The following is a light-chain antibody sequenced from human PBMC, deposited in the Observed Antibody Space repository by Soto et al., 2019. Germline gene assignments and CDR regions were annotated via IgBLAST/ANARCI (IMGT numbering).Light chain of an antibody. CDR3: QQYGSSLIT. CDR1: QSVTSSY. Sequence: ESVLTQSPGTLSLSPGDRATLSCRASQSVTSSYLAWYQQKPGQAPRLLFYGASSRATGIPDRFSASGSGTDFTLTISGLEPEDFAVYYCQQYGSSLITFGQGTRLEIK. J-gene: IGKJ5*01. CDR2: GAS. V-gene: IGKV3-20*01.